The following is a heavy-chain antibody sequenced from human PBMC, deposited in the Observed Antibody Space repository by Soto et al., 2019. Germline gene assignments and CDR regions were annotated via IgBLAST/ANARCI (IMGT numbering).Heavy chain of an antibody. CDR1: GADINTYS. D-gene: IGHD3-3*01. V-gene: IGHV4-4*07. Sequence: PSETLSLTCSVSGADINTYSWTWIRQPAGKGLEWIGRIYTSASINYNPSRRGRVTLSVDTSTNQVSLKLASVTAADTAVYYCVRDRRITIFGVDPYYGMDVWGQGTTVTVSS. CDR2: IYTSASI. CDR3: VRDRRITIFGVDPYYGMDV. J-gene: IGHJ6*02.